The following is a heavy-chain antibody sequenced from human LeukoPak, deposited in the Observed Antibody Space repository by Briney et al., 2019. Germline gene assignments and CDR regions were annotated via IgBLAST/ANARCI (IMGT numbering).Heavy chain of an antibody. CDR3: ARLTMVRGVIPYFDY. V-gene: IGHV4-4*07. CDR1: GGSISSYY. CDR2: IYTSGST. J-gene: IGHJ4*02. D-gene: IGHD3-10*01. Sequence: PSETLTLTCTVSGGSISSYYWSWIRQPVGKGLEWIGRIYTSGSTNYNPSLKSRVTMSVDTSKNQFSLKLSSVTAADTAVYYCARLTMVRGVIPYFDYWGQGTLVTVSS.